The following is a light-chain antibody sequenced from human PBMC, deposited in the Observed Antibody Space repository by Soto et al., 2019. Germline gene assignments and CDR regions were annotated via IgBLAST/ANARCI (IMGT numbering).Light chain of an antibody. J-gene: IGKJ1*01. CDR2: GAS. CDR3: QQYNNWPPP. V-gene: IGKV3-15*01. CDR1: QSVSSN. Sequence: EIVMTQSPSTLSVAPGERSALSCMASQSVSSNLAWYQQKPGQAPRLLIYGASTRATGIPARFSGSGSGTEFTLTISSLQSEDFAVYYCQQYNNWPPPFGQGTKVDI.